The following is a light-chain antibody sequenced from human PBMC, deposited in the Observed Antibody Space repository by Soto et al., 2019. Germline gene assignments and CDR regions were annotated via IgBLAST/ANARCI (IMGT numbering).Light chain of an antibody. V-gene: IGKV3-11*01. CDR2: DAS. Sequence: EIVLTQSPATLSLSPGERATISCRASQSVSKYLAWYQQKPGQAPRLLIYDASNRATGIPARFSGSGSGTDFTLTISSLEPEDFAVYYCQQRTNWPLTFGGGTKVDIK. CDR1: QSVSKY. CDR3: QQRTNWPLT. J-gene: IGKJ4*01.